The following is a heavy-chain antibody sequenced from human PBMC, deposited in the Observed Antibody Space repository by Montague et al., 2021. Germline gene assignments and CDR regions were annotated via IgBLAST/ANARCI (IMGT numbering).Heavy chain of an antibody. CDR3: TRKGWFGDYGFDI. Sequence: EILSLSGTVSGVSISSSNYQWGWIRQPPGKGPEWIGSIYYSGTTYYNPSLRSRVTISVDTSENQFSLKLNSVTAADTAFYYCTRKGWFGDYGFDIWGQGTMVTVSS. CDR2: IYYSGTT. J-gene: IGHJ3*02. D-gene: IGHD3-10*01. CDR1: GVSISSSNYQ. V-gene: IGHV4-39*01.